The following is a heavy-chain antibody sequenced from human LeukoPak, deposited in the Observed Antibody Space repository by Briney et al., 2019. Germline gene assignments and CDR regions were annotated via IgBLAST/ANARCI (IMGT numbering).Heavy chain of an antibody. CDR3: ARVYYNSLGYAFDV. Sequence: GGSLRLPCEASGFIFSDYYMGWIRQAPGKGLEWVSYIRGSRSTTYYADSVKGRFTISRDNAKNSLYLQMDSLRAEDTALYYCARVYYNSLGYAFDVWGQGTMVSVTS. J-gene: IGHJ3*01. CDR1: GFIFSDYY. V-gene: IGHV3-11*04. D-gene: IGHD3-22*01. CDR2: IRGSRSTT.